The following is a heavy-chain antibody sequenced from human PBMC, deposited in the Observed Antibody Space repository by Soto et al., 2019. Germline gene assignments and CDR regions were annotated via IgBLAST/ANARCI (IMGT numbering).Heavy chain of an antibody. J-gene: IGHJ6*02. CDR1: GGSFSNHA. V-gene: IGHV1-69*01. D-gene: IGHD6-13*01. CDR3: ARGRGIGFSSSWNIYWYYNMDV. Sequence: QVQLEQSGTELKRPGSSVKVSCKAAGGSFSNHALSWVRQASGQRLEWIGGIIPVFGTTNYAQRFQGRVTSAAEDSATTAQMELRSLRYDDTAVYFCARGRGIGFSSSWNIYWYYNMDVWGQGTTVTVSS. CDR2: IIPVFGTT.